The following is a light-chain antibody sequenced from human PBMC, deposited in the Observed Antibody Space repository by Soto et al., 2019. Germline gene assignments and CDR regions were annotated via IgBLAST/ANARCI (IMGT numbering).Light chain of an antibody. CDR2: AAT. V-gene: IGKV3-15*01. J-gene: IGKJ2*01. Sequence: EIVMTQSPATLSMSPGERATLSCRASHSVSRNVAWYQQQPGQAPRLLIYAATTRATGIPARFSGSGSGTDFTLTISSLQSEDFAVYYCQQYNNWPPMYTFGQGTKLEIK. CDR3: QQYNNWPPMYT. CDR1: HSVSRN.